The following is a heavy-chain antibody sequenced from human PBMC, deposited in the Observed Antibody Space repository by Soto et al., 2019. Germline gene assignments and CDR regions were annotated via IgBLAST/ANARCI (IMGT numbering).Heavy chain of an antibody. CDR1: GFTFSSYS. J-gene: IGHJ4*02. CDR3: ARDIVAGSGWYTYDY. Sequence: GGSLRLSCAASGFTFSSYSMNWVRQAPGKGLEWVSYISSSSSTIHYADSVKGRFTISRDNAKTSLYLQMNSLRAEDTAVYYCARDIVAGSGWYTYDYWGQGTLVTVS. CDR2: ISSSSSTI. D-gene: IGHD6-19*01. V-gene: IGHV3-48*01.